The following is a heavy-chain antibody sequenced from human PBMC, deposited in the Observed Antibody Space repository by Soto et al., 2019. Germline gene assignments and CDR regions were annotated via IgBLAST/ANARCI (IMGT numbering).Heavy chain of an antibody. CDR3: AKRNLVVRPPFDY. D-gene: IGHD2-15*01. V-gene: IGHV3-23*01. CDR1: GFTFSSYA. Sequence: ESGGGLVQPGGSLRLSCAASGFTFSSYAMSWVRQAPGKGLEWVSTISGSGGGIYYADSVKGRFTISRDNSKNTLDLQMNSLRAEDTAVYYCAKRNLVVRPPFDYWGQGTLVTVSS. CDR2: ISGSGGGI. J-gene: IGHJ4*02.